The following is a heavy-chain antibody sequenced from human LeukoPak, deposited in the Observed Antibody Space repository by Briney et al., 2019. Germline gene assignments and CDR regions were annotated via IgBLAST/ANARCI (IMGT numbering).Heavy chain of an antibody. CDR1: GFTFSSYW. V-gene: IGHV3-74*01. J-gene: IGHJ4*02. CDR3: AIHSNYYYSSGYYYRVY. Sequence: GESLKISCAASGFTFSSYWMHWVRQAPGKGLVWVSRINSDGSSTSYADSVKGRFTISRDNAKNTLYLQMNSLRAEDTAVYYCAIHSNYYYSSGYYYRVYWGQGTLVTVSS. D-gene: IGHD3-22*01. CDR2: INSDGSST.